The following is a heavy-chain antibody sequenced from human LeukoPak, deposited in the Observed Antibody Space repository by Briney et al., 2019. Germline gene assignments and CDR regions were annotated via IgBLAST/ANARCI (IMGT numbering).Heavy chain of an antibody. J-gene: IGHJ6*03. CDR2: IYYSGST. CDR3: ARRVPAAISLYYYYYMDV. Sequence: SSETLSLTCTVSGGSISSSSYYWGWIRQPPGKGLEWIGSIYYSGSTYYNPSLKSRVTISVDTSKNQFSLKLSSVTAADTAVYYCARRVPAAISLYYYYYMDVWGKGTTVTISS. D-gene: IGHD2-2*01. V-gene: IGHV4-39*01. CDR1: GGSISSSSYY.